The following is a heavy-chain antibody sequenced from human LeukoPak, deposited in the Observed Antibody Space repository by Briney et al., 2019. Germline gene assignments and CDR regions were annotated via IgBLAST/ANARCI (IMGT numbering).Heavy chain of an antibody. CDR2: IYYSGST. Sequence: PSETLSLTCTVSGGSISSGDYYWSWIRQPPGKGLEWIGYIYYSGSTYYNPSLKSRVTISVDTSKNQFSLKLSSVTVADTAVYYCARAFYDIMIGDAFDIWGQGTMVTVSS. D-gene: IGHD3-16*01. V-gene: IGHV4-30-4*01. CDR1: GGSISSGDYY. CDR3: ARAFYDIMIGDAFDI. J-gene: IGHJ3*02.